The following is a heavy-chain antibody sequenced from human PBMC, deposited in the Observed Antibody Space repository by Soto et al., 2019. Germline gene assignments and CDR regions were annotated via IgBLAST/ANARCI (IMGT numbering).Heavy chain of an antibody. Sequence: EVQLLESGGGLVQPGGSLRLSCAASGFTFTNYAMTWVRQAPGKGLEWVSISSGSGSGGSTYYADSVKGRFTISRDNSKNTLYLQMNSLRVEDTAVYYCAKDRDDYRNYVFDYWGQGTLVTVSS. CDR3: AKDRDDYRNYVFDY. J-gene: IGHJ4*02. D-gene: IGHD4-4*01. CDR2: SSGSGSGGST. CDR1: GFTFTNYA. V-gene: IGHV3-23*01.